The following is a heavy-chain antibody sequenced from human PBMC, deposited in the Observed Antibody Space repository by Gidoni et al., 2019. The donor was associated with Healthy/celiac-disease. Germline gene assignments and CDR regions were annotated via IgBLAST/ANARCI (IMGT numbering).Heavy chain of an antibody. D-gene: IGHD5-12*01. Sequence: QVQLVESGGGVVQSGRSLRLSCAASGLPFSSYGMHWVRQAPGKGLEWWAVIWYDGSNKYYADSVKGRFTISRDNSKNTLYLQINSLRAEDTAVYYCAREDGYNSPFDYWGQGTLVTVSS. CDR1: GLPFSSYG. J-gene: IGHJ4*02. CDR2: IWYDGSNK. CDR3: AREDGYNSPFDY. V-gene: IGHV3-33*01.